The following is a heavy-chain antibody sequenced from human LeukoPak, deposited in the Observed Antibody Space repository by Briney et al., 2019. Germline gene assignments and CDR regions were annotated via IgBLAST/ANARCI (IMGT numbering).Heavy chain of an antibody. J-gene: IGHJ5*01. CDR2: INPNSGDT. CDR1: GYTLTAYY. Sequence: ASVKVSCKASGYTLTAYYMQWVRQAPGQGLEWMGWINPNSGDTNYAQKFQGRVTTIRDTSISTAYMELRSLTLDDTAIYYCAKDWHILTGRNCFDPWGQGTLVTVSS. V-gene: IGHV1-2*02. CDR3: AKDWHILTGRNCFDP. D-gene: IGHD3-9*01.